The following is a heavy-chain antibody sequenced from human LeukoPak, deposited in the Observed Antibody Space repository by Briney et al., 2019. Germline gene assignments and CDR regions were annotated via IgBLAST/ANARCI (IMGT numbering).Heavy chain of an antibody. CDR3: SREFPFCGADCFSGVFDI. CDR2: ISVINSGNT. CDR1: GYTFSSYG. V-gene: IGHV1-18*01. D-gene: IGHD2-21*02. J-gene: IGHJ3*02. Sequence: ASVKVSCKASGYTFSSYGINWVRQAPGQGLEWMGWISVINSGNTRYAQNFQGRLTMTTDTSMTTAYMELRSLRSDDTAVYYCSREFPFCGADCFSGVFDIWGQGTMVTVS.